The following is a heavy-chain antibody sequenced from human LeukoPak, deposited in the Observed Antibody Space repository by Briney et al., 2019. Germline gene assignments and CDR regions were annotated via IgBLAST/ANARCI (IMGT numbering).Heavy chain of an antibody. CDR1: GGSISSGGYY. CDR3: ARGVWAAAGPYYEDY. J-gene: IGHJ4*02. CDR2: IYYSGST. Sequence: KASETLSLTCTVSGGSISSGGYYWSWIRQHPGKGLEWIGYIYYSGSTYYNPSLKSRVTISVDTSKNQFSLKLSSVTAADTAVYYCARGVWAAAGPYYEDYWGQGTLVTVSS. V-gene: IGHV4-31*03. D-gene: IGHD6-13*01.